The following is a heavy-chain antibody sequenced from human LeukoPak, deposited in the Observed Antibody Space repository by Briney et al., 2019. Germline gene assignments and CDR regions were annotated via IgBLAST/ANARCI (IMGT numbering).Heavy chain of an antibody. CDR3: ARGGSYGWPDY. CDR2: IYTSGST. V-gene: IGHV4-4*07. Sequence: SETLSLTCTVSGGSISSYYWSSIRQPAGKGVGWIGRIYTSGSTNYNPSLKSRVTMSVDTSKNQFSLKLSSVTAADTAVYYCARGGSYGWPDYWGQGTLVTVSS. CDR1: GGSISSYY. J-gene: IGHJ4*02. D-gene: IGHD5-18*01.